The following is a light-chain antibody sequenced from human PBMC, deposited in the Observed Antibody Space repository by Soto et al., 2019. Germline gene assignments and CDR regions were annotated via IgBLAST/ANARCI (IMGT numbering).Light chain of an antibody. CDR3: QQYDKSIT. Sequence: EIVLTQSPGTLSLSPGETATLSCRASQSVSSNNLAWYHQKPGQTPRLLIYGASSRATGIPDRFSGSGSGTDFTLNISRLEPEDFAVYYCQQYDKSITFVQGTRLEIE. CDR2: GAS. V-gene: IGKV3-20*01. CDR1: QSVSSNN. J-gene: IGKJ5*01.